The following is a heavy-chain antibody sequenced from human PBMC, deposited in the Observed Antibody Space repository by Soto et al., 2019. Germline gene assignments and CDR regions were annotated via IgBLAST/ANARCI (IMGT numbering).Heavy chain of an antibody. CDR1: GYTFTSYG. CDR2: ISAYNGNT. CDR3: ARDASYNWNDVDWFDP. Sequence: ASVKVSCKASGYTFTSYGISWVRQAPGQGLEWMGWISAYNGNTNYAQKLQGRVTMTTDTSTSTAYMELRSLRSDDTAVYYCARDASYNWNDVDWFDPWGQGTLVTVS. J-gene: IGHJ5*02. V-gene: IGHV1-18*01. D-gene: IGHD1-20*01.